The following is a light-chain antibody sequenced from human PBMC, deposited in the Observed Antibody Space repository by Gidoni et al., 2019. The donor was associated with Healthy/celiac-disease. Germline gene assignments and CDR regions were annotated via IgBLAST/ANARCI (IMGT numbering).Light chain of an antibody. CDR1: QSVSSSY. CDR2: GAS. Sequence: EIVLTQSPGTLSLSPGERATLSCRASQSVSSSYLAWYQQKPGQAPRLLIHGASSRATGIPDRFSGSGSGTDFTLTISRLEPEDFAVYYCQQYGSSPWTFGQXTKVEIK. J-gene: IGKJ1*01. V-gene: IGKV3-20*01. CDR3: QQYGSSPWT.